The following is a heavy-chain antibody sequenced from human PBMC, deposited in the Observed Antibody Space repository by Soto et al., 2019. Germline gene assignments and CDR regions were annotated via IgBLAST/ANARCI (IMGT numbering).Heavy chain of an antibody. J-gene: IGHJ4*02. D-gene: IGHD6-19*01. CDR3: ARGSSWLVNPIDY. V-gene: IGHV4-59*01. CDR1: GGSISSYY. Sequence: QVQLQESGPGLVKPSETLSLTCTVSGGSISSYYWSWIRQPPGKGLEWIGYIYYSGSTNYNPTLKNRVTISVDTSKNQFSLKLSSVTAADTAVYYCARGSSWLVNPIDYWGQGTLVTVSS. CDR2: IYYSGST.